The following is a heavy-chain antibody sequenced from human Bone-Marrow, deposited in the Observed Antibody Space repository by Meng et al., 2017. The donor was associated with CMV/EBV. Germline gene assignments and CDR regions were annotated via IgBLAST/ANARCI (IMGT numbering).Heavy chain of an antibody. V-gene: IGHV4-34*01. D-gene: IGHD4-23*01. Sequence: LTCTGSGGSFSGYYWSWIRQPPGKGLEWIGEINHSGSTNYNPSLKSRVTISVDTSKNQFSLKLSSVTAADTAVYYCARGSVVTPFDYWGQGTLVTVSS. CDR3: ARGSVVTPFDY. J-gene: IGHJ4*02. CDR1: GGSFSGYY. CDR2: INHSGST.